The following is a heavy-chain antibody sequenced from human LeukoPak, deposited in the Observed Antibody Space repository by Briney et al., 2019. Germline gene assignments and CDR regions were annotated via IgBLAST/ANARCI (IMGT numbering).Heavy chain of an antibody. CDR2: IYYSGST. CDR3: ARNKPGRIVAGGWFDP. CDR1: GGSISSSSSYY. J-gene: IGHJ5*02. Sequence: SETLSLTCTVSGGSISSSSSYYWGWIRQPPGKGLEWIGSIYYSGSTYYNPSLKSRVTISVDTSKNQFSLKLSSVTAADTAVYYCARNKPGRIVAGGWFDPWGQGTLVAVSS. V-gene: IGHV4-39*01. D-gene: IGHD3-22*01.